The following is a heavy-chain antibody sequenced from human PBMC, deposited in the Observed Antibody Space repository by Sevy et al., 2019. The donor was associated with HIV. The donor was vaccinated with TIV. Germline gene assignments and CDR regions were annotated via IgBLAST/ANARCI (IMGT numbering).Heavy chain of an antibody. V-gene: IGHV3-15*01. J-gene: IGHJ4*02. CDR3: TTASWSQEDHYNY. D-gene: IGHD6-13*01. CDR2: IKGKIYDGTI. Sequence: GGSLRLSCAASGFTFTNAWMSWVRQAPGKGLEWVGRIKGKIYDGTIDYAAPVKGRFSISRDDSKNTLYLQMNSLKTEDTAVYYCTTASWSQEDHYNYWGQGTLVTVSS. CDR1: GFTFTNAW.